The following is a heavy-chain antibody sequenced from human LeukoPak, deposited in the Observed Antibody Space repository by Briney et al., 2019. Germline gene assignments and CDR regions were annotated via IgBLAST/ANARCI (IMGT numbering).Heavy chain of an antibody. CDR3: ARVGSSWYNFDY. D-gene: IGHD6-13*01. Sequence: GRSLRLSCAASGFTFGDYAMHWVRQAPGKGLEWVANIKQDGSEKYYVDSVKGRFTISRDNAKNSLYLQMNSLRAEDTAVYYCARVGSSWYNFDYWGQGTLVTVSS. CDR1: GFTFGDYA. V-gene: IGHV3-7*01. J-gene: IGHJ4*02. CDR2: IKQDGSEK.